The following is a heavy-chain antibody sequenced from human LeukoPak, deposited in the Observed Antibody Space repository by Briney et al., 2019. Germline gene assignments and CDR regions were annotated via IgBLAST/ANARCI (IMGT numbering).Heavy chain of an antibody. CDR1: GFTFSDYA. V-gene: IGHV3-23*01. Sequence: GGSLRLSCATSGFTFSDYAMSWVPQAPGKGLEWVSTICNSGGNTHYADSVKGRFTISRDYAKNTLYLQMNSLRAEDTAVYYCAKSSDTMVRGVNHGYYYYYGMDVWGQGTTVTVSS. D-gene: IGHD3-10*01. J-gene: IGHJ6*02. CDR2: ICNSGGNT. CDR3: AKSSDTMVRGVNHGYYYYYGMDV.